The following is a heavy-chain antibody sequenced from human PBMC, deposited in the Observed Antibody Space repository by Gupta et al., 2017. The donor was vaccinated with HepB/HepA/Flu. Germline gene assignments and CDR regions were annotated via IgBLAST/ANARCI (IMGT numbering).Heavy chain of an antibody. J-gene: IGHJ6*02. CDR3: AKCSGGACSSSYAMDA. CDR2: ISAGGST. D-gene: IGHD2-15*01. CDR1: TFSSYA. V-gene: IGHV3-23*01. Sequence: TFSSYAMSWVRQAQGKGLDWVSVISAGGSTYYADSVKGQFTISRDNSKNTLYLQLNSLRAEDAAVYFCAKCSGGACSSSYAMDAWGQGTTVTVSS.